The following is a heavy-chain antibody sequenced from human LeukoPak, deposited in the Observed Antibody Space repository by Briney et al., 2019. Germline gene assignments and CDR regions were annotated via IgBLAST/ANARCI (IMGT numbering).Heavy chain of an antibody. Sequence: SVKVSCKASGGTFSSYAISWVRQAPGQGLEWMGGIIPIFGTANYAQKFQGRVTITADESTSTAYMELSSLRSEDTAVYYCARGPPYYYDSSGYYYFPLDYWGQGTLVTVSS. D-gene: IGHD3-22*01. CDR1: GGTFSSYA. J-gene: IGHJ4*02. CDR2: IIPIFGTA. V-gene: IGHV1-69*13. CDR3: ARGPPYYYDSSGYYYFPLDY.